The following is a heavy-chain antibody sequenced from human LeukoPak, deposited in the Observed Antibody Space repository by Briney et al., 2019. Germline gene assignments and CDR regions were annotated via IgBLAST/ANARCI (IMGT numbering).Heavy chain of an antibody. V-gene: IGHV4-39*07. CDR3: ARAGSFDWLTNPFDY. CDR2: IYYRGST. Sequence: SETLSLTCTVSGGSISSTIYYWGWIRQPPGKGLEWIGSIYYRGSTYYNPSLKSRVAISVDTSKNQFSLKLSSVTTADTAVYYCARAGSFDWLTNPFDYWGQGTLVTVSS. CDR1: GGSISSTIYY. J-gene: IGHJ4*02. D-gene: IGHD3-9*01.